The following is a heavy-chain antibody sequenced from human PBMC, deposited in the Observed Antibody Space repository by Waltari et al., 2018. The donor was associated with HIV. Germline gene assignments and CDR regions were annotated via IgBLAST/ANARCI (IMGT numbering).Heavy chain of an antibody. CDR2: IYYSGST. Sequence: QLQLQESGPGLVKPSETLSLTCTVSGGSISSSSYYWGWIRQPPGKGLEWFGSIYYSGSTYYNPSRKSRVTISVDTSKNQFSLKLSSVTAADTAVYYCATPIAAAGTFDYWGQGTLVTVSS. V-gene: IGHV4-39*01. D-gene: IGHD6-13*01. J-gene: IGHJ4*02. CDR3: ATPIAAAGTFDY. CDR1: GGSISSSSYY.